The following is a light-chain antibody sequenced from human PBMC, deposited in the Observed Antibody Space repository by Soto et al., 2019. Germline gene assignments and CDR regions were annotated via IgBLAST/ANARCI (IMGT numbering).Light chain of an antibody. CDR1: SSDVGGYNF. V-gene: IGLV2-14*01. J-gene: IGLJ2*01. Sequence: QSVLTQPASVSGSPGQSITISCIGTSSDVGGYNFVSWYQQHPGKAPKLMIYEVSNRPSGVSTRFSGSKSGNTASLAFSGLEAEDEADYYCFSSGSRRIVLFGPGTKLTVL. CDR3: FSSGSRRIVL. CDR2: EVS.